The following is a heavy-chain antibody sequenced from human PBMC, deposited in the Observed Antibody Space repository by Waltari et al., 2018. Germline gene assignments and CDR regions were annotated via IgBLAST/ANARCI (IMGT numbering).Heavy chain of an antibody. V-gene: IGHV3-49*03. J-gene: IGHJ4*02. D-gene: IGHD1-26*01. Sequence: EVQLVESGGGLVQPGRSLRLSCTASGFTFGDYAMSWFRQAPGKGLEWVGFIRSKAYGGTTEYAASVKGKFTMSRDDSKSNAYLQMNSLKTEETAVYYWTRGGVGATLDFDYWGQGTLVTVSS. CDR3: TRGGVGATLDFDY. CDR1: GFTFGDYA. CDR2: IRSKAYGGTT.